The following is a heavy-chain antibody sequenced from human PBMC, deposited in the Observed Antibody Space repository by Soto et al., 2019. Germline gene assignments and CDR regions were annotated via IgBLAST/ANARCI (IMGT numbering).Heavy chain of an antibody. CDR1: ENTFTNFF. D-gene: IGHD4-17*01. V-gene: IGHV1-46*01. CDR2: VNPTFGFP. J-gene: IGHJ5*01. CDR3: ARVTYGDYNFLDS. Sequence: QGLLIQSGAEVLRPGATVKISCKASENTFTNFFLHWVRQAPGRSLEWLGMVNPTFGFPKYEQRFQGRLTMSGDTSTSTVFLEVRGLTSNDAALYFCARVTYGDYNFLDSWGHGTLVTVSS.